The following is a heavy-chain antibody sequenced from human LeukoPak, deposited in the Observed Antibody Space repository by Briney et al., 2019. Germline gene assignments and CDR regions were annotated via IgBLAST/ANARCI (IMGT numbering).Heavy chain of an antibody. CDR3: AKGGGYSRNAFDI. D-gene: IGHD2-15*01. Sequence: DPGGSLRLSCAASGFTFSSYALSWVRQPPGKGLEWVSTISAPGGNTYYADSVTGRFTSSRDSSKSTLYLQMNSLRAEDTAVYYCAKGGGYSRNAFDIWGQGTMVTVSS. J-gene: IGHJ3*02. V-gene: IGHV3-23*01. CDR2: ISAPGGNT. CDR1: GFTFSSYA.